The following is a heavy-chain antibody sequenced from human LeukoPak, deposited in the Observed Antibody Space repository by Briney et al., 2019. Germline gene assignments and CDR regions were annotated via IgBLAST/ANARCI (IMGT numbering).Heavy chain of an antibody. J-gene: IGHJ6*02. Sequence: SETLSLTCTVSGGSISSYYWSWIRQPPGKGLEWIGYIYYSGSTNYNPSLKSRVTISVDTSKNQFSLKLSSVTVADTAVYYCAGVSDFWSGTMYYYGMDVWGQGTTVTVSS. D-gene: IGHD3-3*01. CDR1: GGSISSYY. CDR3: AGVSDFWSGTMYYYGMDV. CDR2: IYYSGST. V-gene: IGHV4-59*01.